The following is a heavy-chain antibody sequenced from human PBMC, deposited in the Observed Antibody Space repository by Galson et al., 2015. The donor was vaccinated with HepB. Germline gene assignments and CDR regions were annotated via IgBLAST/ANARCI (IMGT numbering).Heavy chain of an antibody. D-gene: IGHD1-26*01. CDR3: ARSFYGGSYYFDS. Sequence: SLRLSCAASGFTFSTYSMTWVRQAPGKGLEWVSYINGGSSTIYYADPVKGRFTISRDNSKNTLYLQMNSLRAEDTAIYYCARSFYGGSYYFDSWGRGTLVTVSS. J-gene: IGHJ4*02. CDR2: INGGSSTI. V-gene: IGHV3-48*01. CDR1: GFTFSTYS.